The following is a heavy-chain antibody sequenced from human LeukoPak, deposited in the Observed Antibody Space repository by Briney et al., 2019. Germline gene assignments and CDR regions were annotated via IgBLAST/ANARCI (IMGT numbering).Heavy chain of an antibody. J-gene: IGHJ3*02. CDR2: ISSSSSYI. CDR3: ARNPYVLLWFGPSPGAFDI. V-gene: IGHV3-21*01. D-gene: IGHD3-10*01. CDR1: GFTFSSYS. Sequence: GGSLRLSCAASGFTFSSYSMDWVRQAPGKGLEWVSSISSSSSYIYYADPVKGRFTISRDNAKNSLYLQMNSLRAEDTAVYYCARNPYVLLWFGPSPGAFDIWGQGTMVTVSS.